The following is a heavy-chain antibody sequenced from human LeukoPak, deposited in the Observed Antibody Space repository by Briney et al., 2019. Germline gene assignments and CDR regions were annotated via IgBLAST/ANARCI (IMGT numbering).Heavy chain of an antibody. D-gene: IGHD3-16*01. CDR1: GFTFSDYD. Sequence: GGSLILSCSASGFTFSDYDMNWVRPAPGKGLEWVSSISYLSSHVYYGDSVKGRFSISRDNAKNSLYLQMNSLGAEDTAIYYCGRAFPPLRTSSAGDLWGQGILVTVSS. CDR2: ISYLSSHV. V-gene: IGHV3-21*01. CDR3: GRAFPPLRTSSAGDL. J-gene: IGHJ4*02.